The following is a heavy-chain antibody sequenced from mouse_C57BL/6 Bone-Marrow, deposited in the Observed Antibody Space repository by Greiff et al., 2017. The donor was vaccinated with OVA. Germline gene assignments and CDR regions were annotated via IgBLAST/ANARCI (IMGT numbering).Heavy chain of an antibody. CDR1: GYTFTSYW. CDR2: IDPNSGGT. V-gene: IGHV1-72*01. J-gene: IGHJ3*01. CDR3: ARADYYGSSSAY. D-gene: IGHD1-1*01. Sequence: VQLQQSGAELVKPGASVKLSCKASGYTFTSYWMHWVKQRPGRGLEWIGGIDPNSGGTKYNEKFKSKATLTVDKPSSTAYMQLSSLTSEDSAVYYCARADYYGSSSAYWGQGTLVTVSA.